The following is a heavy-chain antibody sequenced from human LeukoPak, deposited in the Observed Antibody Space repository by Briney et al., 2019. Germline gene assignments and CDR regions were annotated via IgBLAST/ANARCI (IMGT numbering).Heavy chain of an antibody. J-gene: IGHJ4*02. CDR2: ISSSGGTK. CDR3: ATVGRSNRGGY. V-gene: IGHV3-48*03. D-gene: IGHD1-1*01. CDR1: GFTFSSYE. Sequence: GGSLRLSCAASGFTFSSYEMNWVRQAPGKGLEWISYISSSGGTKHYADSVKGRFTISRDNAKNSLYLQMNSLRAEDTAVYYCATVGRSNRGGYWGRGTLVTVSS.